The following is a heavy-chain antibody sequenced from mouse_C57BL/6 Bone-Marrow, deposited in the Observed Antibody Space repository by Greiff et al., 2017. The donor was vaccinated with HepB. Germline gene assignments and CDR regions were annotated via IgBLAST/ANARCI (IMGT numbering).Heavy chain of an antibody. CDR1: GFTFSDAW. Sequence: DVQLQESGGGLVQPGGSMKLSCAASGFTFSDAWMDWVRQSPEKGLEWVAEIRNKANNHATYYAESVKGRFTISRDDSKSSVYLQMNSLRAEDTGIYYCTRSDDYDRAYWGQGTLVTVSA. D-gene: IGHD2-4*01. J-gene: IGHJ3*01. CDR3: TRSDDYDRAY. V-gene: IGHV6-6*01. CDR2: IRNKANNHAT.